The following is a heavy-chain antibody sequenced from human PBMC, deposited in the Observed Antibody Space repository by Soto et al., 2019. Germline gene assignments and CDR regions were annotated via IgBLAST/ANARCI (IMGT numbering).Heavy chain of an antibody. CDR1: GGTFSSYA. J-gene: IGHJ6*02. D-gene: IGHD2-15*01. Sequence: QVQLVQSGAEVKKPGSSVKVSCKASGGTFSSYAISWVRQAPGQGLEWMGGIIPIFGTANYAQKFQGRVTITEDETTRTAYMELSSLSSEDTAVYYCARHPGGRGYYFGMDVWGQGTTVTVSS. V-gene: IGHV1-69*12. CDR2: IIPIFGTA. CDR3: ARHPGGRGYYFGMDV.